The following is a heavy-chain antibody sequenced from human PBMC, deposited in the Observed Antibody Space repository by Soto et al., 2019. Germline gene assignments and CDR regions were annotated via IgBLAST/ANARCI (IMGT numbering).Heavy chain of an antibody. CDR2: ISGGGGTT. D-gene: IGHD6-13*01. CDR3: AKDQAAGGAISRYFQD. CDR1: GFTFSSYG. V-gene: IGHV3-23*01. Sequence: EVQLLESGGGLVQPEGSLRLSCEASGFTFSSYGMSWVRQAPGKGLEWVSGISGGGGTTYYADPVKGRFTISRDNSKNTLYLQVNSLRAEDTAVYYCAKDQAAGGAISRYFQDWGQGTLVTVSS. J-gene: IGHJ1*01.